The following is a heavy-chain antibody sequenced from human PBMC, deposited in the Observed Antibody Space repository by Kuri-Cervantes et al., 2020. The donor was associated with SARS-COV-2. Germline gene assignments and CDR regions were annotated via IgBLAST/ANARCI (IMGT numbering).Heavy chain of an antibody. CDR3: AKDGGWIAAYDY. V-gene: IGHV3-30-3*01. CDR1: GFTFSGYA. D-gene: IGHD6-13*01. J-gene: IGHJ4*02. CDR2: ISYDGSKK. Sequence: LSLTCAASGFTFSGYAMHWARQAPGKGLEWVAVISYDGSKKYHADSVKGRFTISRDNSKNTLYLQMNSLRAEDTAVYYCAKDGGWIAAYDYWGQGTLVTVSS.